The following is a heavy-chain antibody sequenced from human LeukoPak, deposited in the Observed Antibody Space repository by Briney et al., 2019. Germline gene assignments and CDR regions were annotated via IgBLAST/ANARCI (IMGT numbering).Heavy chain of an antibody. Sequence: GGSLRLSCAASGFTFSDYYMSWLRQAPGKGLEWVANIKLDGSEKNYVDSVKGRFTISRDNTKNSLYLQMNSLRAEDTAVFYCARDQYDTWSRRGNFDSWGQGTLVIVSS. CDR1: GFTFSDYY. D-gene: IGHD3-3*01. CDR3: ARDQYDTWSRRGNFDS. J-gene: IGHJ4*02. V-gene: IGHV3-7*03. CDR2: IKLDGSEK.